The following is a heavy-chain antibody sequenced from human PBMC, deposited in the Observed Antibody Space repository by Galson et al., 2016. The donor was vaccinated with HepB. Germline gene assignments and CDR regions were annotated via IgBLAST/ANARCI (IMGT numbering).Heavy chain of an antibody. CDR3: ATQGFCTSSSCHAHQFHY. D-gene: IGHD3-22*01. CDR2: ISIDGNDK. J-gene: IGHJ4*02. V-gene: IGHV3-30*03. CDR1: GLTFTNFG. Sequence: SLRLSCAASGLTFTNFGMHWVRQRPGKVLEWVALISIDGNDKFYADSVKGRFTISRDNSKNTLYLHVDSLRPDDTAVYHWATQGFCTSSSCHAHQFHYWGQGTLVTVSS.